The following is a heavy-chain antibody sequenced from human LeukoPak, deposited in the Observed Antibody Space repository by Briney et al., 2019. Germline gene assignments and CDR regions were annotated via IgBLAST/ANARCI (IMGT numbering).Heavy chain of an antibody. CDR1: GYTFTSYY. J-gene: IGHJ4*02. Sequence: ASVTVSCKASGYTFTSYYTHWVRQAPGQGLEWMGIIKPSGGSTLYAQKFQGRVTVTSDMSTSTVYVELSSLRSEDTAVYYCAREVPENFNFDYWSQGTLVTVSS. CDR3: AREVPENFNFDY. D-gene: IGHD2/OR15-2a*01. V-gene: IGHV1-46*01. CDR2: IKPSGGST.